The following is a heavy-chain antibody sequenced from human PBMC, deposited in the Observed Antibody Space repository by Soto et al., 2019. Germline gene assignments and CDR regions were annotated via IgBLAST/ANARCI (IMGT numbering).Heavy chain of an antibody. V-gene: IGHV4-31*03. Sequence: QVQLQESGPGLVKPSQTLSLTCTVSGGSLSSGGYYWSWIRQHPGKGLEWIGYIYYSGSTYYNPSLKTRVXXXVXXSKNQFALKLSSVTAADTAVYYCASRQDGSGSILFWGQGTLVTVSS. D-gene: IGHD3-10*01. CDR1: GGSLSSGGYY. J-gene: IGHJ4*02. CDR2: IYYSGST. CDR3: ASRQDGSGSILF.